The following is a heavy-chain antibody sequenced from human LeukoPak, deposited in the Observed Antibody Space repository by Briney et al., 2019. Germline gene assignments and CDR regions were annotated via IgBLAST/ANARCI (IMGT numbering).Heavy chain of an antibody. CDR3: AREDLFRVV. CDR2: IYYSGST. D-gene: IGHD2-2*01. CDR1: GGSISSYY. J-gene: IGHJ4*02. Sequence: SQTLSLTCTVSGGSISSYYWSWIRQPPGKGLEWIGYIYYSGSTNYNPSLKSRVTISVDTSKNQFSLKLSSVTAADTAVYYCAREDLFRVVWGQGTLVTVSS. V-gene: IGHV4-59*01.